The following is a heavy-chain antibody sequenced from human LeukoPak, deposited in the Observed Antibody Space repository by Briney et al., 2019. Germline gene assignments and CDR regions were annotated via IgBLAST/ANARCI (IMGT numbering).Heavy chain of an antibody. CDR3: AMMPPGPTMIVVVPV. V-gene: IGHV4-30-4*08. CDR1: GGSISSGDYY. J-gene: IGHJ4*02. D-gene: IGHD3-22*01. CDR2: IYYSGST. Sequence: PSETLSLTCTVSGGSISSGDYYWSWIRQPPGKGLEWIGYIYYSGSTYYNPSLKSRVTISVDTSKNQFSLKLGSVTAADTAVYYCAMMPPGPTMIVVVPVWGQGTLVTVSS.